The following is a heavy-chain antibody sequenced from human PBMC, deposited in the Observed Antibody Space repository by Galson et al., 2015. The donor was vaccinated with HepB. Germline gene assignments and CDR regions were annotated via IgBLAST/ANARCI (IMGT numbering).Heavy chain of an antibody. J-gene: IGHJ6*02. Sequence: CAISGDSVSSNSGTWNWIRQSPSRGLEWLGRTFYKSMWYNDYAVSVKSRITINPETSKNEFSLQLNSVTPEDTAVYYCARESVTLVRGIILHYYGMDVWGQGTTVTVSS. CDR2: TFYKSMWYN. CDR1: GDSVSSNSGT. V-gene: IGHV6-1*01. CDR3: ARESVTLVRGIILHYYGMDV. D-gene: IGHD3-10*01.